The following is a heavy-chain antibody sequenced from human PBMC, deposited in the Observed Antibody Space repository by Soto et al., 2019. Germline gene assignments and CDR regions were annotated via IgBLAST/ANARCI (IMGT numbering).Heavy chain of an antibody. CDR1: GYTFTSYG. V-gene: IGHV1-18*04. CDR3: ALLVNPTGGYYYYGMDV. D-gene: IGHD2-8*02. Sequence: ASVKVSCKASGYTFTSYGISWVRQAPGQGLEWMGWISAYNGNTNYAQKLQGRVTMTTDTSTSTAYMELRSLRSDDTAVYYCALLVNPTGGYYYYGMDVWGQGTTVTVSS. J-gene: IGHJ6*02. CDR2: ISAYNGNT.